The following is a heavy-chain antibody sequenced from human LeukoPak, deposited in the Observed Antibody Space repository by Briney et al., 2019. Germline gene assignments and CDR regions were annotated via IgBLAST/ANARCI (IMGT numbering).Heavy chain of an antibody. CDR1: GGSFSGYY. CDR3: ANTKRDYVWGSYLY. D-gene: IGHD3-16*02. Sequence: SETLSLTCAVYGGSFSGYYWSWIRQPPGKGLEWIGEINHNGSTNYNPSLKSRVTISVDTSKNQFSLKLSSVTAADTAIYYCANTKRDYVWGSYLYWGQGTLVTVSS. V-gene: IGHV4-34*01. CDR2: INHNGST. J-gene: IGHJ4*02.